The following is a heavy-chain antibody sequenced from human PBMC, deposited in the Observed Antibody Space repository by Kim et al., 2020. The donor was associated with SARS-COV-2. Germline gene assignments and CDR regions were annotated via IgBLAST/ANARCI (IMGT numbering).Heavy chain of an antibody. CDR3: ARLSSGTYSGRYFDY. CDR1: GYTFTNFL. V-gene: IGHV5-51*01. D-gene: IGHD1-26*01. Sequence: GESLKISCKGSGYTFTNFLIGWVRQMPGNGLEWMGIIYPGDSDTKYSPSFQGQVTISADRSVSTASLQWSSLKASDTAMYYCARLSSGTYSGRYFDYWGQGTLVTVSS. J-gene: IGHJ4*02. CDR2: IYPGDSDT.